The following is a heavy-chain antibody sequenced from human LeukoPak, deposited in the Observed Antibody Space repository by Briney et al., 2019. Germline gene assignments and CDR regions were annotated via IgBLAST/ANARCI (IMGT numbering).Heavy chain of an antibody. V-gene: IGHV3-74*01. Sequence: GGSLRLSCEASGFTFNGRWMLWLRQAPGRGVVGVSLINGDESTISYADSVKGRFTISRDNDKNRLYLQMNSLRVEDTAVYYCARDGTPNYSSRWVDMGGWGKVTTVTTSS. CDR2: INGDESTI. D-gene: IGHD6-13*01. J-gene: IGHJ6*03. CDR1: GFTFNGRW. CDR3: ARDGTPNYSSRWVDMGG.